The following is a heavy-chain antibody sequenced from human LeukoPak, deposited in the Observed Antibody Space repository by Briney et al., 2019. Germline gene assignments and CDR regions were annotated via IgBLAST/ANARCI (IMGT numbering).Heavy chain of an antibody. CDR2: ISYDGSNK. CDR1: GFTFSSYA. V-gene: IGHV3-30*14. D-gene: IGHD3-10*01. CDR3: ARGLWFGELLYPRPFDNWFDP. J-gene: IGHJ5*02. Sequence: PGGSLRLSCAASGFTFSSYAMHWVRQAPGKGLEWVAVISYDGSNKYYADSVKGRFTISRDNSKNTLYLQMGSLRAEDMAVYYCARGLWFGELLYPRPFDNWFDPWGQGTLVTVSS.